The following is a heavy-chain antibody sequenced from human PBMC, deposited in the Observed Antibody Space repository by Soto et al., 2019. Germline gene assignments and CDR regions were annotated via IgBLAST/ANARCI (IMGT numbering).Heavy chain of an antibody. CDR2: IYSGGST. CDR1: GFTVSSNY. J-gene: IGHJ4*02. D-gene: IGHD3-22*01. V-gene: IGHV3-66*01. CDR3: ARVVPPGRAMIVVVSYFDY. Sequence: GGSLRLSCAASGFTVSSNYMSWVRQAPGKGLEWVSVIYSGGSTYYADSVKGRFTISRDNSKNTLYLQMNSLRAEDTAVYYCARVVPPGRAMIVVVSYFDYWGQGTLVTVSS.